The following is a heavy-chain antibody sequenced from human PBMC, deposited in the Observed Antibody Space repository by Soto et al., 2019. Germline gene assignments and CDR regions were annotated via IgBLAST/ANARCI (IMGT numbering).Heavy chain of an antibody. D-gene: IGHD1-1*01. Sequence: ASVKVSCKASGYTFTSYYTHWVRQAPGQGLEWMGIINPSGGSTSYAQKFQGRVTMTRDTSTSTVYMELSSLRSEDTAVYYCAKDRPRRTSGYFFDYWGQGTPVTVSS. CDR3: AKDRPRRTSGYFFDY. CDR2: INPSGGST. J-gene: IGHJ4*02. V-gene: IGHV1-46*01. CDR1: GYTFTSYY.